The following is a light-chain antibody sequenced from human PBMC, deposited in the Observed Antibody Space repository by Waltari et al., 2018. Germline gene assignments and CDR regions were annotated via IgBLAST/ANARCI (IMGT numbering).Light chain of an antibody. V-gene: IGKV2D-29*01. J-gene: IGKJ4*01. CDR3: MQSIQLPLT. CDR1: QSLLHPSGKTF. Sequence: DIVMTQTPLSLSVTPGQSASISCKSSQSLLHPSGKTFLFWYMQKPGQPPQLLINEVSNRFSGVSDRFSGSGSGTDFTLTISRVEAEDVGVYHCMQSIQLPLTFGGGTKLEIE. CDR2: EVS.